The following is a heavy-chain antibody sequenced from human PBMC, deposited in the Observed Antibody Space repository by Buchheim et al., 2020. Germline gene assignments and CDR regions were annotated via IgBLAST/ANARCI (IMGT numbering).Heavy chain of an antibody. CDR3: ARRGYYDSSGYAKV. D-gene: IGHD3-22*01. CDR1: GFTFTIYG. J-gene: IGHJ4*02. V-gene: IGHV3-30*03. CDR2: ISDNGSNK. Sequence: QVQLVESGGGVVQPGRSLRLSCAASGFTFTIYGMLWVRQAPGKGLEWVAVISDNGSNKYYADSVKGRFTISRDNSENTLNLQKNSLRAEETAVYYCARRGYYDSSGYAKVWGQGTL.